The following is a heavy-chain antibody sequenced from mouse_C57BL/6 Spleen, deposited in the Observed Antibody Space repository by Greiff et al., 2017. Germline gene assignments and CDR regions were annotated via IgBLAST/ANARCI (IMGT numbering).Heavy chain of an antibody. Sequence: VHLVESGGGLVQPGGSLSLSCAASGFTFTDYYMSWVRQPPGKALEWLGFIRNKANGYTTEYSASVKGRFTISRDNSQSILYLHMNALRAEDSATYYCARYYYDGSSYRWDFDVWGTGTTVTVSS. CDR1: GFTFTDYY. CDR3: ARYYYDGSSYRWDFDV. V-gene: IGHV7-3*01. D-gene: IGHD1-1*01. CDR2: IRNKANGYTT. J-gene: IGHJ1*03.